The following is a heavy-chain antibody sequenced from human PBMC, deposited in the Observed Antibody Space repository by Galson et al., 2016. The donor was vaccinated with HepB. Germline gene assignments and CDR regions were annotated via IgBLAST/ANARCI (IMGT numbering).Heavy chain of an antibody. CDR1: AFTFSKYA. J-gene: IGHJ4*02. Sequence: SLRLSCAASAFTFSKYAMTWVRQAPGKGLEWVSAISDSGDETYYADSVRGRFTISRDNSRNTLYLQMNSLRAEDTALYYCATSGGTYYGFYFDSWGQGTLVTVSS. CDR2: ISDSGDET. D-gene: IGHD1-26*01. CDR3: ATSGGTYYGFYFDS. V-gene: IGHV3-23*01.